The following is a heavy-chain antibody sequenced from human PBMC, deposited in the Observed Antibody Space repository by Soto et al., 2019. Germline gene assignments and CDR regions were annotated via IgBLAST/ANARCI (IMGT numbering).Heavy chain of an antibody. CDR2: INHSGST. CDR3: ARVLRYYDFWSGNLRYYFDY. V-gene: IGHV4-34*01. J-gene: IGHJ4*02. CDR1: GGSFSGYY. Sequence: QVQLQQWGAGLLKPSETLSLTCAVYGGSFSGYYWSWIRQPPGKGLEWIGEINHSGSTNYNPSLKSRVTISVDTSKIQFSLKLSSVTAADTAVYYCARVLRYYDFWSGNLRYYFDYWGQGTLVTVSS. D-gene: IGHD3-3*01.